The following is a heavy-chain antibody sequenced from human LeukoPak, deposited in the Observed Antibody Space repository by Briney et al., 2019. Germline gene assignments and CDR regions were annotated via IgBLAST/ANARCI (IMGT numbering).Heavy chain of an antibody. CDR3: ARDRSLKWFDP. CDR1: GGFISSYY. D-gene: IGHD2-15*01. J-gene: IGHJ5*02. V-gene: IGHV4-59*01. CDR2: IYYSGST. Sequence: KPSETLSLTCTVSGGFISSYYWSWIRQPPGKGLEWIGYIYYSGSTNYNPSLKSRVTISVDTSKNQFSLKLSSVTAADTAVYYCARDRSLKWFDPWGQGTLVTVSS.